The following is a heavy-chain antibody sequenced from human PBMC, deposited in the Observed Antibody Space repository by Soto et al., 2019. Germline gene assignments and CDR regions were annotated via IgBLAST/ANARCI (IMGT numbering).Heavy chain of an antibody. D-gene: IGHD5-18*01. V-gene: IGHV4-61*01. CDR2: IYYSGST. CDR1: GGYLSSGSYC. CDR3: ARGRGYTYGPAGWFDP. Sequence: PLATLSFACTVSGGYLSSGSYCGRWMRQPPGKGLEWIGYIYYSGSTNYNPSLKSRVTISVDTSKNQFSLKLSSVTAADTAVYYCARGRGYTYGPAGWFDPWGQGTLVTVSS. J-gene: IGHJ5*02.